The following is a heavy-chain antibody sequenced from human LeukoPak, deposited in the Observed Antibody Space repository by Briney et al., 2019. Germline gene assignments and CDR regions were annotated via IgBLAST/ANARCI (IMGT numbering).Heavy chain of an antibody. CDR3: ARDTGDGSYDY. J-gene: IGHJ4*02. CDR2: ISSSSTTI. CDR1: GFTFSDYS. D-gene: IGHD1-26*01. Sequence: QPGGSLRLSCAASGFTFSDYSMNWVRQAPGKGLEWVSYISSSSTTIFYADSVKGRFTISRDNAKNSLFLQMNGLRDEDTAVYYCARDTGDGSYDYWGQGTLVTVSS. V-gene: IGHV3-48*02.